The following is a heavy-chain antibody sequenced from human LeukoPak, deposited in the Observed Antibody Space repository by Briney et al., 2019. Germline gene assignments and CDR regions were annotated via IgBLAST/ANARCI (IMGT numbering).Heavy chain of an antibody. CDR3: ASTASVAATGLYDY. CDR1: GGSISSYY. V-gene: IGHV4-59*08. CDR2: IYYSGST. Sequence: SETLSLTCTVSGGSISSYYWSWIRQPPGKGLEWIGYIYYSGSTNYNPSLKSRVTISVDTSKNQFSLKLSSVTAADTAVYYCASTASVAATGLYDYWGQGTLVTVSS. J-gene: IGHJ4*02. D-gene: IGHD2-15*01.